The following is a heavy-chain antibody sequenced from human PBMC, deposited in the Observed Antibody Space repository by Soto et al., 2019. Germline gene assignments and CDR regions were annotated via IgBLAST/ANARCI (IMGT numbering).Heavy chain of an antibody. CDR1: GYTFTSYG. CDR2: ISAYNGNT. CDR3: ARVRYSSSWYSYYYYTDV. Sequence: ASVKVSCKASGYTFTSYGISWVRQAPGQGLEWMGWISAYNGNTNYAQKLQGRVTMTTDTSTSTAYMELRSLRSDDTAVYYCARVRYSSSWYSYYYYTDVWGRGTTVTVSS. V-gene: IGHV1-18*01. D-gene: IGHD6-13*01. J-gene: IGHJ6*03.